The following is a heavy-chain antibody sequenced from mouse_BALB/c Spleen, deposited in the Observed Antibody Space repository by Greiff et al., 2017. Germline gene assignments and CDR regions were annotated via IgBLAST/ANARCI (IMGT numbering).Heavy chain of an antibody. CDR3: ARQGNYDYDGPMVY. V-gene: IGHV1S137*01. Sequence: QVQLKESGAELVRPGVSVKISCKGSGYTFTDYAMHWVKQSHAKSLEWIGVISTYYGDASYNQKFKGKATTTVDKSSSTAYMELARLTSEDSAIYYCARQGNYDYDGPMVYWGQGTSVTVSS. CDR1: GYTFTDYA. D-gene: IGHD2-4*01. CDR2: ISTYYGDA. J-gene: IGHJ4*01.